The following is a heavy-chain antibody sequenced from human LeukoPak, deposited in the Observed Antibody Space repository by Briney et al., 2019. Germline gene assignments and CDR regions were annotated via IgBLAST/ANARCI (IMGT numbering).Heavy chain of an antibody. D-gene: IGHD2-15*01. V-gene: IGHV3-23*01. Sequence: GGSLRLSCAASGFTFSSYAMSWVRQAPGKGLEWVSAISGSGGSTYYADSVKGRFTISRDNSKNTLYLQMNSLRAEDTAVYYCATLVGYCSGGSCYSTPDYWGQGTLVTVSS. CDR3: ATLVGYCSGGSCYSTPDY. J-gene: IGHJ4*02. CDR2: ISGSGGST. CDR1: GFTFSSYA.